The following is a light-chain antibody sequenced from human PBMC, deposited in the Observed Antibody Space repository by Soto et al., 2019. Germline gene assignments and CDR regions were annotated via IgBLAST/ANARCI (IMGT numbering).Light chain of an antibody. Sequence: DIQMTQSTSTLSASVGDRVTIACRASQSISSWLAWYQQKPGKAPKLLIYKASSLESGVPSRFSGSGSGTEFTLTISSLQPDDFATYYCQQYNSLWTFGQGTKVDIK. CDR3: QQYNSLWT. J-gene: IGKJ1*01. V-gene: IGKV1-5*03. CDR2: KAS. CDR1: QSISSW.